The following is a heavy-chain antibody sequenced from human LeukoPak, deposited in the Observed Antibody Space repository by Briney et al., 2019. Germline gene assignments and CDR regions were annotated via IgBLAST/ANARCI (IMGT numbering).Heavy chain of an antibody. V-gene: IGHV4-34*01. CDR2: INHSGST. J-gene: IGHJ6*04. D-gene: IGHD5-12*01. CDR3: ARFRRIVATIGYYYYYGMDV. CDR1: GGSFSGYY. Sequence: SETLSLTCAVYGGSFSGYYWSWIRQPPGKGLEWIGEINHSGSTNYNPSLKSRVTISVDMSKNQFSLKLSSVTAADTAVYYCARFRRIVATIGYYYYYGMDVWGKGTTVTVSS.